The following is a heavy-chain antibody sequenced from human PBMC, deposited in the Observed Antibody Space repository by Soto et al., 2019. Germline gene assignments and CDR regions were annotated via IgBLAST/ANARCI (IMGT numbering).Heavy chain of an antibody. Sequence: ASVKVSCKASGYTFTSYDINWVRQATGQGLEWMGWMNPNSGNTGYAQKIQGRVTMTRNTSISTAYMEMSSLRSEDTAVYYCARGSDLYYYGSGRYYMDVWGKGTTVTVSS. CDR2: MNPNSGNT. J-gene: IGHJ6*03. D-gene: IGHD3-10*01. CDR1: GYTFTSYD. V-gene: IGHV1-8*01. CDR3: ARGSDLYYYGSGRYYMDV.